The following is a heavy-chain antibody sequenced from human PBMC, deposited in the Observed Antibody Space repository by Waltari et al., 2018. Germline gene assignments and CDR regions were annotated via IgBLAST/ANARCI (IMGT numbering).Heavy chain of an antibody. CDR2: ISYRGAT. V-gene: IGHV4-39*01. CDR1: GDSLTSDISY. D-gene: IGHD2-21*01. J-gene: IGHJ5*02. CDR3: ARQGYCGGDCYSDT. Sequence: QLQLQESGPGLVTPSETLSLPCTVSGDSLTSDISYWGWLRQPPGKGREWIATISYRGATYYSPSLKSRVTISIDTSKNQFSLKVTSVTAADTAVYYCARQGYCGGDCYSDTWGQGTLVTVSP.